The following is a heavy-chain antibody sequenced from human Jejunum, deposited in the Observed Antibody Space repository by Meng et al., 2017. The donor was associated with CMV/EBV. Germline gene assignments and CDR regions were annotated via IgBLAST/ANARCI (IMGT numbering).Heavy chain of an antibody. D-gene: IGHD1-26*01. V-gene: IGHV1-2*02. CDR1: EYTFSDYY. CDR2: INPQTGDT. Sequence: EYTFSDYYMQWVRQAPGQGLEWMGWINPQTGDTNYAPKFQGRVAMTRDMSINTVYMEVTRLRSDDTAVYYCAKDAGSYLDYYFDYWGQGTLVTVSS. J-gene: IGHJ4*02. CDR3: AKDAGSYLDYYFDY.